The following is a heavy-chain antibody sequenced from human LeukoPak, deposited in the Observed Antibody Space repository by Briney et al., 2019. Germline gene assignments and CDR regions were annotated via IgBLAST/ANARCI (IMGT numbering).Heavy chain of an antibody. J-gene: IGHJ6*03. D-gene: IGHD6-13*01. V-gene: IGHV1-69*05. CDR3: ARTIAAAGTPRDYYYYMDV. CDR2: IIPIFGTA. Sequence: SVKVSCKASGGTFSSYAISWVRQAPGQGLKWMGGIIPIFGTANYAQKFQGRVTITTDESTSTAYMELSSLRSEDTAVYYCARTIAAAGTPRDYYYYMDVWGKGTTVTVSS. CDR1: GGTFSSYA.